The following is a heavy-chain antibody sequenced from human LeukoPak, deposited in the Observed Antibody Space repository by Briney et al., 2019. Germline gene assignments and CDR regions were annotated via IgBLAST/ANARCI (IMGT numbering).Heavy chain of an antibody. D-gene: IGHD6-19*01. CDR2: IWQDGSNK. J-gene: IGHJ4*02. CDR1: GFTFNSHG. Sequence: PGGSLRLSCAASGFTFNSHGIHWVRQAAGKGLEWVAVIWQDGSNKYYADSVKGRFTISRDNSKNTLYLQMNSLTAEDTAFYYCAKAAGYSSGWPFEYWGQGTLVTVSS. CDR3: AKAAGYSSGWPFEY. V-gene: IGHV3-33*06.